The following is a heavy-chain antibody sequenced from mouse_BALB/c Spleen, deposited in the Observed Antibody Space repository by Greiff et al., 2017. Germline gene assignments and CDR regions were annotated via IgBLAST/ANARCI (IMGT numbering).Heavy chain of an antibody. J-gene: IGHJ2*01. V-gene: IGHV14-3*02. Sequence: VHVKQSGAELVKPGASVKLSCTASGFNIKDTYMHWVKQRPEQGLEWIGRIDPANGNTKYDPKFQGKATITADTSSNTAYLQLSSLTSEDTAVYYCARGFDYYFDYWGQGTTLTVSS. D-gene: IGHD2-4*01. CDR3: ARGFDYYFDY. CDR1: GFNIKDTY. CDR2: IDPANGNT.